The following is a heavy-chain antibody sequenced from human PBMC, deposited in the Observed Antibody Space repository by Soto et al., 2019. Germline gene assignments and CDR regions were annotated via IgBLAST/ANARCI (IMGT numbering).Heavy chain of an antibody. Sequence: QVQLVESGGGVVQPGNSLRLSCTASGFTFSKYGIHWVRQAPGRGLEWVAVISYDGSRQHFADSVKGRFTISRDNSRNTVNLPVNSLRRDDMAVDSCAKEYFIAVPSGRIGAYDIWGQGTVVTVSS. CDR2: ISYDGSRQ. D-gene: IGHD2-15*01. J-gene: IGHJ3*02. CDR3: AKEYFIAVPSGRIGAYDI. CDR1: GFTFSKYG. V-gene: IGHV3-30*18.